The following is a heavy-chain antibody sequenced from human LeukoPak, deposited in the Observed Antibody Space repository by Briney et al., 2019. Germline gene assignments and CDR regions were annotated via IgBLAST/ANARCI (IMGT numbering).Heavy chain of an antibody. Sequence: GGSLRLSCAASGLTFSSYEMNWVRQAPGKGLEWVSYISSSGSTIYYADSVKGRFTISRDNAKNSLYLQMNSLRAEDTAVYYCARDFYDILTGYHPFDYWGQGTLVTVSS. CDR1: GLTFSSYE. V-gene: IGHV3-48*03. CDR2: ISSSGSTI. J-gene: IGHJ4*02. CDR3: ARDFYDILTGYHPFDY. D-gene: IGHD3-9*01.